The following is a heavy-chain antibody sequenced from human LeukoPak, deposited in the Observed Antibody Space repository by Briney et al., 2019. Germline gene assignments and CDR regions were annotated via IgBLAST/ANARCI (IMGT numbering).Heavy chain of an antibody. D-gene: IGHD4-17*01. CDR1: GFTFSSYG. J-gene: IGHJ4*02. CDR3: AREVRYGDYESGFDY. CDR2: INSDGSST. V-gene: IGHV3-74*01. Sequence: PGGSLRLSCAASGFTFSSYGMHWVRQAPGKGLVWVSRINSDGSSTSYADSVKGRFTISRDNAKNTLYLQMNSLRAEDTAVYYCAREVRYGDYESGFDYWGQGALVTVSS.